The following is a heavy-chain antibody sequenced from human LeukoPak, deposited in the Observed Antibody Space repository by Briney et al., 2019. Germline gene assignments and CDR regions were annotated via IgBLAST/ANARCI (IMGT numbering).Heavy chain of an antibody. Sequence: ASVKVSCKTSGYTFSDYYFHWVRQAPGQGLEWMGWINPYSGGTNYAQKFQGRVTMTRDTSISTAYMELSRLRSDDTAVYYCARGDYYDSSGYYFPIDYWGQGTLVTVSS. D-gene: IGHD3-22*01. V-gene: IGHV1-2*02. CDR3: ARGDYYDSSGYYFPIDY. CDR1: GYTFSDYY. CDR2: INPYSGGT. J-gene: IGHJ4*02.